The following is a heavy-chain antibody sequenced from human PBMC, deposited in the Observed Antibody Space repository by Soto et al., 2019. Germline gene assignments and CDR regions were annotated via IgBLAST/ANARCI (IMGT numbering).Heavy chain of an antibody. CDR1: GYIFTSYF. D-gene: IGHD5-18*01. CDR3: ARDPGYSYGYN. V-gene: IGHV1-46*01. CDR2: INPFDGSR. J-gene: IGHJ4*02. Sequence: ASVKVSCKASGYIFTSYFIHWVRQAPGQGLEWMGWINPFDGSRMFAQSFQGRVTMTRDTSTSTVYMEVSSLRSEDTAVYYCARDPGYSYGYNWGQGTLVTVSS.